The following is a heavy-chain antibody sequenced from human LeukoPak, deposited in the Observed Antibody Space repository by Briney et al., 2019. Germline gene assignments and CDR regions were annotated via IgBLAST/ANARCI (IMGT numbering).Heavy chain of an antibody. CDR1: GFTFSSYA. V-gene: IGHV3-23*01. CDR2: ISTSGGTT. J-gene: IGHJ4*02. CDR3: AKDGLYYDGSEHVYYFDS. D-gene: IGHD3-22*01. Sequence: AGGSLRLSCGASGFTFSSYAMSWVRQPPGKGLEWVSVISTSGGTTHDAGSVKGRFTISRDNSENTLSLQMNSLRAEDTAVYYCAKDGLYYDGSEHVYYFDSWGQGTLVTVSS.